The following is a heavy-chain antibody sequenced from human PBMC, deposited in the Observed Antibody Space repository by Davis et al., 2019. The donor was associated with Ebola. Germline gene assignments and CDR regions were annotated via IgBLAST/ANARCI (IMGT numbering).Heavy chain of an antibody. Sequence: ASVKVSCKASGYTFTGYYMHWVRQAPGQGLEWMGWINPNSGGTNYAQKFQGRVTMTRDTSISTAYMELSRLRSDDTAVYYCAREKGKGSSGWYFDYWGQGTLVTVSS. CDR1: GYTFTGYY. J-gene: IGHJ4*02. V-gene: IGHV1-2*02. D-gene: IGHD6-19*01. CDR3: AREKGKGSSGWYFDY. CDR2: INPNSGGT.